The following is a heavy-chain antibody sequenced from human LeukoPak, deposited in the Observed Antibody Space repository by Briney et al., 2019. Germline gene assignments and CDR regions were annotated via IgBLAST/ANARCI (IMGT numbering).Heavy chain of an antibody. CDR3: ARGPYSSSWYTSFDY. D-gene: IGHD6-13*01. CDR1: GGTFSSYA. J-gene: IGHJ4*02. CDR2: IIPILGIA. Sequence: SVKVSCKASGGTFSSYAISWVRQAPGQGLEWMGRIIPILGIANYAQKFQGRVTITADESTSTAYMELSSLRSEDTAVYYCARGPYSSSWYTSFDYWGQGTLVTVSS. V-gene: IGHV1-69*04.